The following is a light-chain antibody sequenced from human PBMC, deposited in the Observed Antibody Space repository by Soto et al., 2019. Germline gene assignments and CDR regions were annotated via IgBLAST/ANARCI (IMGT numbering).Light chain of an antibody. J-gene: IGLJ2*01. V-gene: IGLV1-40*01. Sequence: QSVLTQPPSVSGAPGRGFTISALGGGPNSGAGYDVHWYQQLPGTAPKLLIYGNSNRPSGVPDRFSGSKSGTSASLAITGLQAEDEADYYCQSYDSSLSGYVVFGGGTKLTVL. CDR2: GNS. CDR3: QSYDSSLSGYVV. CDR1: GPNSGAGYD.